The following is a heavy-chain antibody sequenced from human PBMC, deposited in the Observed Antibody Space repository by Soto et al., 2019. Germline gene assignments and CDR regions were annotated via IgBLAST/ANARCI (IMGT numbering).Heavy chain of an antibody. D-gene: IGHD4-4*01. Sequence: GGSLRLSCAASGFTFSSYAMSWVRQAPAKGLEWVSAISGSGGSTYYADSVKGRFAISRDNSKNTLYLQMNSLRAEDTAVYYCAKGNSNYYYYYGMDVWGQGTTVTVSS. J-gene: IGHJ6*02. V-gene: IGHV3-23*01. CDR1: GFTFSSYA. CDR3: AKGNSNYYYYYGMDV. CDR2: ISGSGGST.